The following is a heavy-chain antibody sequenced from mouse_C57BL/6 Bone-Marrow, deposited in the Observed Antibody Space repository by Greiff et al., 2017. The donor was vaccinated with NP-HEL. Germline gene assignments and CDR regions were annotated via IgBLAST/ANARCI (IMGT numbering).Heavy chain of an antibody. D-gene: IGHD1-1*01. J-gene: IGHJ3*01. CDR2: IRLKSDNYAT. V-gene: IGHV6-3*01. CDR3: TALLLFAY. Sequence: VQLKGSGGGLVQPGGSMKLSCVASGFTFSNYWMNWVRQSPEKGLEWVAQIRLKSDNYATHYAESVKGRFTISRDDSKSSVYLQMNNLRAEDTGIYYCTALLLFAYWGQGTLVTVSA. CDR1: GFTFSNYW.